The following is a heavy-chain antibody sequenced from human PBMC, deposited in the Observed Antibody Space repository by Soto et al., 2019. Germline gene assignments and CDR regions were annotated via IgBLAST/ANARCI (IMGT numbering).Heavy chain of an antibody. CDR3: ATSGRELLWFGGLSRVGYDV. V-gene: IGHV1-24*01. CDR2: VAPEDGET. Sequence: QVHLVQSGAEVKKPGASVKVSCKVSGYTLTELSMHCVRQAPGKGLEWMGGVAPEDGETIYAQKFQVRGTITEDTSKDRAYMDLSSLSSEDTAMYYCATSGRELLWFGGLSRVGYDVWGQGTMVTVSS. CDR1: GYTLTELS. D-gene: IGHD3-10*01. J-gene: IGHJ3*01.